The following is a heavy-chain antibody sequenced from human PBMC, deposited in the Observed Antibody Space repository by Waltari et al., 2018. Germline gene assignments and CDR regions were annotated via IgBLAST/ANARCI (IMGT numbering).Heavy chain of an antibody. CDR1: GGSISSYY. J-gene: IGHJ1*01. V-gene: IGHV4-59*01. CDR3: ARAKRGGGHFQH. CDR2: IYYSGST. D-gene: IGHD3-16*01. Sequence: QVQLQESGPGLVKPSETLSLTCTVSGGSISSYYWSWIRQPPGKGLEWIGYIYYSGSTTYNPSLKSRVTISVDTSKNPFSLKLSSVTAADTAVYYCARAKRGGGHFQHWGQGTLVTVSS.